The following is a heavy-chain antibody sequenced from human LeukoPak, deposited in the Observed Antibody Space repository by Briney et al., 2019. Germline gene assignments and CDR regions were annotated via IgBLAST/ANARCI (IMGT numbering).Heavy chain of an antibody. J-gene: IGHJ4*02. CDR3: ASNYDILTGYGSQYYFDY. V-gene: IGHV3-21*01. CDR1: GFTFSSYS. Sequence: PGGSLRLSCAASGFTFSSYSMNWVRQAPGKGLEWVSSISSSSSYIYYADSVKGRFTTSRDNAKNSLYLQMNSLRAEDTAVYYCASNYDILTGYGSQYYFDYWGQGTLVTVSS. D-gene: IGHD3-9*01. CDR2: ISSSSSYI.